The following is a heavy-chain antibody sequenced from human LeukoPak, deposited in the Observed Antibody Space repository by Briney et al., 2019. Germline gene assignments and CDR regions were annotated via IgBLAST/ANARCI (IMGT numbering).Heavy chain of an antibody. CDR1: GFTFSSYS. D-gene: IGHD2-15*01. J-gene: IGHJ6*03. V-gene: IGHV3-21*01. CDR2: ISSSSSYI. CDR3: ARVGSSYYYYYMDV. Sequence: PGGSPRLSCAASGFTFSSYSMNWVRQAPGKGLEWVSSISSSSSYIYYADSVKGRFTISRDNAKNSLYLQMNSLRAEDTAVYYCARVGSSYYYYYMDVWGKGTTVTVSS.